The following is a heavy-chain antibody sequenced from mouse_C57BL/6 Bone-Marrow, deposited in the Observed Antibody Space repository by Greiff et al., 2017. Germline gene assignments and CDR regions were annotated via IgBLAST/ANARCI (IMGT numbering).Heavy chain of an antibody. V-gene: IGHV2-6*03. CDR3: ARDSNYVPYWYFDV. Sequence: QVQLKESGPGLVAPSQSLSITCTVSGFSLTSYGVHWVRQPPGKGLEWLVVIWSDGSTTYNSALKSRLSISKDNSKSQVFLKMNSLQTDDTAMYYCARDSNYVPYWYFDVWGTGTTVTVSS. J-gene: IGHJ1*03. CDR1: GFSLTSYG. CDR2: IWSDGST. D-gene: IGHD2-5*01.